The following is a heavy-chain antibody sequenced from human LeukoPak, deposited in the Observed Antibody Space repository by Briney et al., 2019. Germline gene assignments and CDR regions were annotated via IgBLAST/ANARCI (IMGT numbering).Heavy chain of an antibody. V-gene: IGHV3-23*01. J-gene: IGHJ4*02. CDR3: AKPSRTYYYDSSGH. CDR2: IFPSGGEI. D-gene: IGHD3-22*01. Sequence: GGSLRLSCAASGFTFSTFAMIWVRQPPGKGLEWVSSIFPSGGEIHYADSVRGRFTISRDNSKSTLSLQMNSLRAEDTAIYYCAKPSRTYYYDSSGHWGQGTLVTVSS. CDR1: GFTFSTFA.